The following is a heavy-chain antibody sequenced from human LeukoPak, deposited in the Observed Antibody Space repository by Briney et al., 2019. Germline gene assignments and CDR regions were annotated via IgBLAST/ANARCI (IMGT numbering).Heavy chain of an antibody. D-gene: IGHD3-3*01. CDR1: GFTFSSYE. V-gene: IGHV3-48*03. Sequence: GGSLRLSCAASGFTFSSYEMNWVRQAPGKGLEWVSYISSSGSTIYYADSVRGRFTISRDNAKNSLYLQMNSLRAEDTAVYYCAVSFWSGYYSDYWGQGTLVTVSS. CDR2: ISSSGSTI. CDR3: AVSFWSGYYSDY. J-gene: IGHJ4*02.